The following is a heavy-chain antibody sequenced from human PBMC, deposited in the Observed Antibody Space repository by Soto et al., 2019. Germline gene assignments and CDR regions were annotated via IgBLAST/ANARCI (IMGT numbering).Heavy chain of an antibody. D-gene: IGHD4-17*01. CDR1: GFTLSNYC. Sequence: EVQLLESGGGLVQPGGSLRLSCTASGFTLSNYCMNWVRQAPEKGLEWVANIKEDGSEKNYVDSVKGRFTISRDNAKNSQYLQMNSLRADDTVMYSCMTTVTTFGCWGQGTLVTVSS. CDR3: MTTVTTFGC. CDR2: IKEDGSEK. J-gene: IGHJ4*02. V-gene: IGHV3-7*02.